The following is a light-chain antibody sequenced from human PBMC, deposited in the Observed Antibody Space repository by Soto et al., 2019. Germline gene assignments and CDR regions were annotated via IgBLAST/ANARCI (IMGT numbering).Light chain of an antibody. CDR3: QQSYSTPHT. CDR1: QSISSY. J-gene: IGKJ5*01. V-gene: IGKV1-39*01. CDR2: AAS. Sequence: DIQMTQSPSSLSASVGDRVTITCRASQSISSYLNWYQQKPGKAPKLLIYAASSLQSGVPSRFSGSGSGTDFTLTISSPQPEDFATYYCQQSYSTPHTFGQGTRLENK.